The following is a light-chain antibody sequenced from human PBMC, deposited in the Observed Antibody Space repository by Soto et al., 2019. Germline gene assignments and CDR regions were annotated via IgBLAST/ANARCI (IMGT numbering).Light chain of an antibody. J-gene: IGKJ4*01. CDR3: MQALQTPLS. CDR1: QSLLHSNGYNY. V-gene: IGKV2-28*01. CDR2: LGS. Sequence: DIVMTQSPLSLPVTPGEPASISCRSSQSLLHSNGYNYLDWYLQKPGQSPQLLIYLGSNRASGVPDGFSGSGSGTDFTLEISRVEAEDVGVYYCMQALQTPLSFGGGTQVEIK.